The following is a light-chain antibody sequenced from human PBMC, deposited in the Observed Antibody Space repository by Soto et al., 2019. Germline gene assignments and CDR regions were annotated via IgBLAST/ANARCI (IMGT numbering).Light chain of an antibody. CDR1: QSVSSY. Sequence: EIVLTQSPATLSLSPGERATLSCRASQSVSSYLAWYQHKPGQAPRLLIYDTSSRATGIPDRFSGSGSGTDFTLTISRLEPEDFAVYYCQQYGSSPLTFGGGTKVDIK. J-gene: IGKJ4*01. V-gene: IGKV3-20*01. CDR3: QQYGSSPLT. CDR2: DTS.